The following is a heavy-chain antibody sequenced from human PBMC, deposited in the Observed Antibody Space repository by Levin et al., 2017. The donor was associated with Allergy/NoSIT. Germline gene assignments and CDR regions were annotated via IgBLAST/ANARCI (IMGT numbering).Heavy chain of an antibody. CDR2: ISYDGSNK. J-gene: IGHJ4*02. CDR3: AKSSLPFGVVTPFDY. CDR1: GFTFSSYG. V-gene: IGHV3-30*18. Sequence: GESLKISCAASGFTFSSYGMHWVRQAPGKGLEWVAVISYDGSNKYYADSVKGRFTISRDNSKNTLYLQMNSLRAEDTAVYYCAKSSLPFGVVTPFDYWGQGTLVTVSS. D-gene: IGHD3-3*01.